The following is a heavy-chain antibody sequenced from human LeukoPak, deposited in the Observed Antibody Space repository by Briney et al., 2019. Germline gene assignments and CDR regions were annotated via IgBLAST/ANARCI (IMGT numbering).Heavy chain of an antibody. V-gene: IGHV3-30*02. CDR2: IRYDGSNK. Sequence: GGSLRLSCAASGFTFSSYGMHWVRQAPGKGVEGVAFIRYDGSNKYYEDSVKGRFTISRDNSKNTLYLQMNSLRAEDTAVYYCAKPQWQLALDYWGQGTLVTVSS. D-gene: IGHD6-6*01. CDR1: GFTFSSYG. J-gene: IGHJ4*02. CDR3: AKPQWQLALDY.